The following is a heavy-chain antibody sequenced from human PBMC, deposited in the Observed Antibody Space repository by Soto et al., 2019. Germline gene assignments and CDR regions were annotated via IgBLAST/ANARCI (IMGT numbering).Heavy chain of an antibody. Sequence: GSLRLSCAASGFTFSSYGMHWVRQAPGKGLEWVAVISYDGSNKYYADSVKGRFTISRDNSKNTLYLQMNSLRAEDTAVYYCAKEVIAARPPLFYGMDVWGQGTTVTVSS. D-gene: IGHD6-6*01. CDR1: GFTFSSYG. CDR2: ISYDGSNK. V-gene: IGHV3-30*18. CDR3: AKEVIAARPPLFYGMDV. J-gene: IGHJ6*02.